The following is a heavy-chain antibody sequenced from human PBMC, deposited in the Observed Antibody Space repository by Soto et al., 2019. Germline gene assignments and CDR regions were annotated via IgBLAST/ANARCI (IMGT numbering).Heavy chain of an antibody. Sequence: QVTLKESGPVLVKPPETLTLTSTVSGFSLSNFRMGVTWIRQPPGKALEWLAHIFSNDEKSYSTSLESRLTISRDTSKSQVVLTMTNMDPVDTATYYCARTTITSFLFDYWGQGTLVTVSS. D-gene: IGHD5-12*01. V-gene: IGHV2-26*01. J-gene: IGHJ4*02. CDR3: ARTTITSFLFDY. CDR2: IFSNDEK. CDR1: GFSLSNFRMG.